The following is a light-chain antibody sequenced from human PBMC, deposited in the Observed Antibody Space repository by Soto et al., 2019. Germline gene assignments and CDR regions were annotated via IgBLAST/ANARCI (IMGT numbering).Light chain of an antibody. V-gene: IGKV1-33*01. CDR1: QDISNY. Sequence: DIQMTQSPSSLSASAGDRVTITCQASQDISNYLNWYQQKSGKAPKLLIYDASKLERGVPSRFSGGGSGTDFTFTISSLQPEDIATYYCQQYDNLVTFGGGTKV. CDR2: DAS. J-gene: IGKJ4*01. CDR3: QQYDNLVT.